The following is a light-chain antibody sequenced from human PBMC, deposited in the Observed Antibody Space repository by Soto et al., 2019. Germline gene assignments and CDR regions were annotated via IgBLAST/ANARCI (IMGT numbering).Light chain of an antibody. CDR1: SSNIGGNS. CDR3: GSWDSSLSAYV. Sequence: QSVLTQPPSVSAAPGKTVPISCSGSSSNIGGNSVSWYQQLPGTAPKLLIYDDNKRPSGIPDRFSGSKSGTSATLGITGFQTGDEADYYCGSWDSSLSAYVFGTGTKVTVL. CDR2: DDN. J-gene: IGLJ1*01. V-gene: IGLV1-51*01.